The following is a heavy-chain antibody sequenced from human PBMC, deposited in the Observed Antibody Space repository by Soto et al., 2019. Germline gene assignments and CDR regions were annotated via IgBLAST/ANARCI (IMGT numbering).Heavy chain of an antibody. V-gene: IGHV4-59*08. J-gene: IGHJ4*02. CDR2: IYYSGST. Sequence: PSETLSLTCTVSGGSISSYYWSWIRQPPGKGLEWIGYIYYSGSTNYNPSLKSRVTISVDTSKNQFSLKLSSVTAADTAVYYCARLSGYTDPYYGDSDYWGQGTLVTVSS. D-gene: IGHD4-17*01. CDR1: GGSISSYY. CDR3: ARLSGYTDPYYGDSDY.